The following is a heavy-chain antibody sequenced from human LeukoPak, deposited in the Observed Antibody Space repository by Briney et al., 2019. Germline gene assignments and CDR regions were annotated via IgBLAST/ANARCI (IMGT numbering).Heavy chain of an antibody. V-gene: IGHV3-11*01. CDR1: GFTFSDYY. Sequence: GGSLRLSCAASGFTFSDYYMSWIRQAPGKGLEWVSYISSSGSTIYYADSVKGRFTISRDNSKNTLYLQMNSLRAEDTAVYYCARDRYSSSWDPYYYYYMDVWGKGTTVTVSS. CDR2: ISSSGSTI. D-gene: IGHD6-13*01. J-gene: IGHJ6*03. CDR3: ARDRYSSSWDPYYYYYMDV.